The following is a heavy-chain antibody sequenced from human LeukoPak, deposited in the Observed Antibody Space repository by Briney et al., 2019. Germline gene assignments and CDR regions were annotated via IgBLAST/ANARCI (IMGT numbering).Heavy chain of an antibody. CDR1: GGSMSSFY. J-gene: IGHJ4*02. CDR2: AYHSGST. V-gene: IGHV4-59*08. D-gene: IGHD2-2*01. CDR3: ARRVGYQMDY. Sequence: SETLSLTCTLSGGSMSSFYWNWIRQTPGKGLEWIGYAYHSGSTNYNPSLKSRVTMSVDPSKNQFSLKLTSVTASDTAVYYCARRVGYQMDYWGQGTLVTVSS.